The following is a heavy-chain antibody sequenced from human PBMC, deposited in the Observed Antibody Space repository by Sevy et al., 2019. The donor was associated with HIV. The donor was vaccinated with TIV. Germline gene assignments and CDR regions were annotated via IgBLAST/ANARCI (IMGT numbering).Heavy chain of an antibody. CDR1: GGTFSSYA. V-gene: IGHV1-69*13. CDR3: AREYSSSSHYYYGMDV. Sequence: ASVKFSCKASGGTFSSYAISWVRQAPGQGLEWMGGIIPIFGTANYAQKFQGRVTITADESTSTAYMELSSLRSEDTAVYYCAREYSSSSHYYYGMDVWGQGTTVTVSS. J-gene: IGHJ6*02. CDR2: IIPIFGTA. D-gene: IGHD6-6*01.